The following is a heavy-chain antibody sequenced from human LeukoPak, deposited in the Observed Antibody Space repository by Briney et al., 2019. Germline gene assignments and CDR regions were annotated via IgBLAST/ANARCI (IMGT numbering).Heavy chain of an antibody. CDR2: INPSGGST. J-gene: IGHJ3*02. D-gene: IGHD3-22*01. Sequence: GASVKASCKASGYTFTSYYMHWVRQAPGQGLEWMGIINPSGGSTSYAQKFQGRVTMTRDTSTSTVYMELSSLRSEDTAVYYCARDRTPGYYYDSSGETSDAFDIWGQGTMVTVSS. V-gene: IGHV1-46*01. CDR1: GYTFTSYY. CDR3: ARDRTPGYYYDSSGETSDAFDI.